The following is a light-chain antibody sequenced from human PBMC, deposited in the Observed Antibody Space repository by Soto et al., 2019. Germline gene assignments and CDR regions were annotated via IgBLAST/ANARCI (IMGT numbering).Light chain of an antibody. J-gene: IGKJ1*01. CDR1: QSVSSSY. CDR2: GAS. V-gene: IGKV3-20*01. Sequence: IVLTQSACTLSWSAGERATLSCGASQSVSSSYLAWYQQKYGQAPRLLIYGASNRATGIPDRFSGSAYGTDFNLTISRLETEDFAVYYCQQYGRSSWTFGQGTKVDIK. CDR3: QQYGRSSWT.